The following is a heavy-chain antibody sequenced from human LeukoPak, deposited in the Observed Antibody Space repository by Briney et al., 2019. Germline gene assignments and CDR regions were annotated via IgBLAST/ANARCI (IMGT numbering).Heavy chain of an antibody. J-gene: IGHJ4*02. CDR3: TSDWGVLADN. CDR2: IKNKVGGGTA. D-gene: IGHD3-16*01. Sequence: PGGSLRLSGAASGFNLANAYMSWVRQAPGKGLEWFGRIKNKVGGGTADYSAPVKGRFTISRDDSKNTLYLQMDSLKTEDTAVYYCTSDWGVLADNWGQGTLVTVSS. V-gene: IGHV3-15*01. CDR1: GFNLANAY.